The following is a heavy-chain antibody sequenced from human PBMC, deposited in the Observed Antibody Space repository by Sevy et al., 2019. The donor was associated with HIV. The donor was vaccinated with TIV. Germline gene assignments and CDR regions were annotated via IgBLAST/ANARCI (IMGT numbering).Heavy chain of an antibody. Sequence: SETLSLTCTVYGRSFSADYWTWIRQPPGKGLEWIGEINHSGSTNYNPSLKSRVTISLDTSKNQFSLRLTSVTAADTAVFYCARGYDAGPLIYWGHGTLVTVSS. V-gene: IGHV4-34*01. CDR3: ARGYDAGPLIY. CDR1: GRSFSADY. J-gene: IGHJ4*01. CDR2: INHSGST. D-gene: IGHD3-22*01.